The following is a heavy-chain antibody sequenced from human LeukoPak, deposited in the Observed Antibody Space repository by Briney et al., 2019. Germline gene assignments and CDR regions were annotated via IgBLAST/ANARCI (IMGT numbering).Heavy chain of an antibody. CDR2: INPKSGGT. J-gene: IGHJ4*02. CDR1: GYTFTDYY. CDR3: ATLGISGYFRDY. D-gene: IGHD3-22*01. V-gene: IGHV1-2*02. Sequence: GASVKVSYKGSGYTFTDYYIHWVRQAPGQGLEWMGWINPKSGGTNYAQKFQGRVTMTRDTSISTAYMELRSDDTAVYYCATLGISGYFRDYWGQGTLVTVSS.